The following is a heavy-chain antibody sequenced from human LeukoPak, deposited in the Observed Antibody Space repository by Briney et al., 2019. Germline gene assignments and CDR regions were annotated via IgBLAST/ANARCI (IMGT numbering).Heavy chain of an antibody. D-gene: IGHD1-20*01. V-gene: IGHV3-7*05. J-gene: IGHJ5*02. CDR1: GFTFSSYW. Sequence: GGSLRLSCAASGFTFSSYWMSWVRQAPGKGLEWVANIKQDGSEKYYVDSVKGRFTISRDNAKNSLYLQMNSLRVEDTAVYYCARDGTYNWICGWFDPWGQGTLVTVSS. CDR3: ARDGTYNWICGWFDP. CDR2: IKQDGSEK.